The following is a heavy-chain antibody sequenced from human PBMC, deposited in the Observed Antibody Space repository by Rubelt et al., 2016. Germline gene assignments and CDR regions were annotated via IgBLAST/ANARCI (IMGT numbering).Heavy chain of an antibody. CDR1: GGSISSSSYY. CDR3: ARRTGDLLPAYDY. Sequence: QLQLQESGPGLVKPSETLSLTCTVSGGSISSSSYYWGWIRQPPGKGLEWIGSIYYSGSTYYNPSLKSRVTISVDTSKNQFSRKLSSVTAADTAVYYCARRTGDLLPAYDYWGQGTLVTVSS. D-gene: IGHD7-27*01. V-gene: IGHV4-39*01. J-gene: IGHJ4*02. CDR2: IYYSGST.